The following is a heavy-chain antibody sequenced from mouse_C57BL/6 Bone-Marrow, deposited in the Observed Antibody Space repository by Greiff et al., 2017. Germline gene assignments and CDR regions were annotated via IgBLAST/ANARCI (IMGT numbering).Heavy chain of an antibody. D-gene: IGHD2-4*01. CDR3: ARSYYDALDY. V-gene: IGHV1-82*01. CDR2: IYPGDGDT. Sequence: VKLMESGPELVKPGASVKISCKASGYAFSSSWMNWVKQRPGKGLEWIGRIYPGDGDTNYNGKFKGKATLTADKSSSTAYMQLSSLTSEDSAVYFCARSYYDALDYWGQGTTLTVSS. CDR1: GYAFSSSW. J-gene: IGHJ2*01.